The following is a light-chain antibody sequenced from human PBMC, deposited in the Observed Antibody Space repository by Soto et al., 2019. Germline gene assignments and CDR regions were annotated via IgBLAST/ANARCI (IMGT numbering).Light chain of an antibody. J-gene: IGKJ4*01. CDR2: DAS. Sequence: EIVLTHSPGTLSLSPGERATLSCRASQSVNNNYLAWYQQKPGQAPRLVIYDASTRATGIPDRFSGSGSGTDFTLTITRLEPEDSAMFYCQQYGNSPLTFGGGTKVDIK. CDR1: QSVNNNY. V-gene: IGKV3-20*01. CDR3: QQYGNSPLT.